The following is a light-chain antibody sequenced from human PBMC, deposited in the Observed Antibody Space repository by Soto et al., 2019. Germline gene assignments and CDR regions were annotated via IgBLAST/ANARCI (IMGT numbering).Light chain of an antibody. V-gene: IGLV2-14*01. J-gene: IGLJ1*01. Sequence: LTQPASVSGSPGQAITISCSGSSSDVGAHNFVSWYQHHPGKAPKLMIYEVSNRPSGVSNRFSGSKSGNTASPTISGLQAEDEADYYCNSYTSSNTYVFGSGTKVTVL. CDR1: SSDVGAHNF. CDR3: NSYTSSNTYV. CDR2: EVS.